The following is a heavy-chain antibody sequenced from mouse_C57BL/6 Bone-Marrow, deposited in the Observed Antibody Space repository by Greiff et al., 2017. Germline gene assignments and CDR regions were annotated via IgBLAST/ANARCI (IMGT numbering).Heavy chain of an antibody. Sequence: QVQLKESGPELVKPGASVKISCKASGYSFTSYYIHWVKQRPGQGLEWIGWLYPGSGNTKYNEKFKGKATLTADTSSSTAYMQLSSLTSEDSAVYYCARTWLLPLFAYWGQGTLVTVSA. V-gene: IGHV1-66*01. D-gene: IGHD2-3*01. CDR3: ARTWLLPLFAY. CDR2: LYPGSGNT. CDR1: GYSFTSYY. J-gene: IGHJ3*01.